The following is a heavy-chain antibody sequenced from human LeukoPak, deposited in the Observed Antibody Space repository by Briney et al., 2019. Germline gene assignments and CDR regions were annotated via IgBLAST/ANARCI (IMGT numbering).Heavy chain of an antibody. CDR1: GGSISSYY. CDR3: AGWELRAKGQVDY. J-gene: IGHJ4*02. Sequence: KPSETLSLTCTVSGGSISSYYWSWIRQPPGKGLEWIGYIYYSGSTNYNPSLKSRVTISVDTSKDQFSLKLSSVTAADTAVYYCAGWELRAKGQVDYWGQGTLVTVSS. D-gene: IGHD1-26*01. CDR2: IYYSGST. V-gene: IGHV4-59*08.